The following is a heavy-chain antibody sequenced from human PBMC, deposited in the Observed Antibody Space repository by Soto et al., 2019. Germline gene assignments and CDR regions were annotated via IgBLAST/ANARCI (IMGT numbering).Heavy chain of an antibody. V-gene: IGHV3-23*01. CDR2: ISGSGGTT. D-gene: IGHD4-4*01. Sequence: QPGGSLRLSFAASGFTFSSFAMTWVRQAPGKGLEWVSGISGSGGTTHYADSVKGRFTISRDNSKNTLFLQMNSLRAEDTAVYYCVKNFNAAVSTSYFDHWGRGPLVTVSS. J-gene: IGHJ4*02. CDR1: GFTFSSFA. CDR3: VKNFNAAVSTSYFDH.